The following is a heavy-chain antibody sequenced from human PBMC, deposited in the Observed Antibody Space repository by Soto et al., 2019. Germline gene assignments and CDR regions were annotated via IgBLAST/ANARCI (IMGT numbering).Heavy chain of an antibody. CDR3: ARHVFGRGLDY. Sequence: SETLSLTCPVSGGSISNINYYWAWIRQPPGKGLEWIGTIAYSGNTYYNSPLKSRVTISVDTSKNQISLKLTSVTAADTAVYYCARHVFGRGLDYWGQGTLVTVSS. D-gene: IGHD3-3*01. CDR2: IAYSGNT. V-gene: IGHV4-39*01. CDR1: GGSISNINYY. J-gene: IGHJ4*02.